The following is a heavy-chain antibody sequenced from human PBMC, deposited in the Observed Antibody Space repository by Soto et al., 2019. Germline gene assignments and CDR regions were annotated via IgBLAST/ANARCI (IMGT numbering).Heavy chain of an antibody. D-gene: IGHD3-10*01. Sequence: GAAVKVSCKASGGTFSSYAISWGRQAPGQGLEWMGGIIPIFGTANYAQKFQGRVTITADESTSTAYMELSSLRSEDTAVYYCARPYYYGSGRSYYYGMDVWGQGTTVTVSS. J-gene: IGHJ6*02. V-gene: IGHV1-69*13. CDR2: IIPIFGTA. CDR3: ARPYYYGSGRSYYYGMDV. CDR1: GGTFSSYA.